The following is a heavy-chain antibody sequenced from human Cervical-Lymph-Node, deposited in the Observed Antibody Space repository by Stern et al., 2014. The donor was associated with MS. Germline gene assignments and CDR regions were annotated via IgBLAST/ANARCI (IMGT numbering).Heavy chain of an antibody. CDR1: GDSISSNFW. CDR3: ARLRVGFGIGDY. CDR2: IYHSGST. J-gene: IGHJ4*02. Sequence: QVQLQESGPGLVKPSGTLSLTCAVSGDSISSNFWWSWVRQPPGKGLEWIGEIYHSGSTKYNPSLRIRVIISIEKSENQFSLRLSSVTAADTAVYYCARLRVGFGIGDYWGQGILVTVSS. D-gene: IGHD1-14*01. V-gene: IGHV4-4*02.